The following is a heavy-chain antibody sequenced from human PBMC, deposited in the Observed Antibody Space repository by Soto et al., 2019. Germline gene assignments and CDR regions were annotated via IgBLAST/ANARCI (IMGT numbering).Heavy chain of an antibody. V-gene: IGHV1-18*01. J-gene: IGHJ3*02. CDR1: GYTFYSYG. Sequence: GVPVEVSCEAFGYTFYSYGIGGVRQAPGQGLEWMGWISAYNGNTNYAQKLQGRVTMTTDTSTSTAYMELRSLRSDDTAVYYCARRRNDAFDIWGQGTMVTVSS. CDR3: ARRRNDAFDI. CDR2: ISAYNGNT.